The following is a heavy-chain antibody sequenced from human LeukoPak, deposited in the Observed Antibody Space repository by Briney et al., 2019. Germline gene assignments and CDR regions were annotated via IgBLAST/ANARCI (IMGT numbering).Heavy chain of an antibody. D-gene: IGHD2-2*01. Sequence: SQTLSLTCAVSGGSISSGGYSWSWIRQPPGKGLEWIGYIYHSGSTYHNPSLKNRVTISVDRSKNQFSLKLSSVTAADTAVYYCARGGAGYCSSTSCYHGYYFDYWGQGTLVTVSS. CDR3: ARGGAGYCSSTSCYHGYYFDY. V-gene: IGHV4-30-2*01. CDR1: GGSISSGGYS. J-gene: IGHJ4*02. CDR2: IYHSGST.